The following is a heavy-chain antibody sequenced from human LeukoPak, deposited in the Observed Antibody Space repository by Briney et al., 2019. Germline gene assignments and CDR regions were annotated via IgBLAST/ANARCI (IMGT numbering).Heavy chain of an antibody. CDR2: ISSSSSPM. D-gene: IGHD5-24*01. Sequence: PGGSLRLSCAASGFTFSRFSMNRVRQAPGKGLEWLSYISSSSSPMYYADSVKGRFTISRDNARNSRYLQMNSLRDEDTAVYYCARGLGDGYNPFDYWGQGTLVTVSS. V-gene: IGHV3-48*02. J-gene: IGHJ4*02. CDR3: ARGLGDGYNPFDY. CDR1: GFTFSRFS.